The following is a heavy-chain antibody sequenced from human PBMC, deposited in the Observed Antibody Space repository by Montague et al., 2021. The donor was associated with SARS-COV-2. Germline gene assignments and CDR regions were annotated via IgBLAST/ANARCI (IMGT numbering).Heavy chain of an antibody. CDR2: ISYDGSNK. V-gene: IGHV3-30*04. CDR1: GFTFSSYA. D-gene: IGHD3-10*01. J-gene: IGHJ5*02. CDR3: ARDGREGSLWFGELLFGWFDP. Sequence: SLRLSCAASGFTFSSYAMHWVRQAPGKGLEWVAVISYDGSNKYYSDSVKGRFTISRDNSKNTLYLQMNSLRAEDTAVYYCARDGREGSLWFGELLFGWFDPWGQGTLVTVSS.